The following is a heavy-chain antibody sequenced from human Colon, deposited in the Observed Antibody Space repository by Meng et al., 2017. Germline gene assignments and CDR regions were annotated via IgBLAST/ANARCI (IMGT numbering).Heavy chain of an antibody. D-gene: IGHD1-26*01. CDR3: ARTIMGGRKFDY. CDR1: GFSFGTHW. V-gene: IGHV3-7*01. CDR2: IRPDGSEI. Sequence: GESLKISCAASGFSFGTHWMSWVRQAPGKGLEWVSNIRPDGSEIYYMDSVRGRFAISRDNAKNSLYLQMNSRRAEDTAVYYCARTIMGGRKFDYWGLGTLVTVSS. J-gene: IGHJ4*02.